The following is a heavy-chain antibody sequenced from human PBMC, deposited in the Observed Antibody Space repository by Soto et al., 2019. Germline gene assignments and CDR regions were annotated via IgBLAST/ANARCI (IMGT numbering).Heavy chain of an antibody. V-gene: IGHV4-39*01. CDR3: ARLTDIVATIDY. CDR2: IYYSGST. D-gene: IGHD5-12*01. Sequence: SETLSLTCTVSGGSISSSSYYWGWIRQPPGKGLEWIGSIYYSGSTYYNPSLKIRVTISVDTSKNQFSLKLSSVTAADTAGYYCARLTDIVATIDYWGQGTLVTVSS. J-gene: IGHJ4*02. CDR1: GGSISSSSYY.